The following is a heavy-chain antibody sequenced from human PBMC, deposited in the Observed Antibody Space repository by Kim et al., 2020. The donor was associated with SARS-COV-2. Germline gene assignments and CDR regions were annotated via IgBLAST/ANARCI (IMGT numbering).Heavy chain of an antibody. Sequence: SETLSLTCAVYGGSFSGYYWSWIRQPPGKGLEWIGEINHSGSTNYNPSLKSRVTISVDTSKNQFSLKLSSVTAADTAVYYCARGLDRGGVQDIVVVPAAIESSGPPRPPPKSTAGPFDYWGQGTLVTVSS. D-gene: IGHD2-2*01. CDR2: INHSGST. V-gene: IGHV4-34*01. CDR1: GGSFSGYY. J-gene: IGHJ4*02. CDR3: ARGLDRGGVQDIVVVPAAIESSGPPRPPPKSTAGPFDY.